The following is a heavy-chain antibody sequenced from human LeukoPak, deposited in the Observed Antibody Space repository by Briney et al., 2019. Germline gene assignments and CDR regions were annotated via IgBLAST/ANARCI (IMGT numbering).Heavy chain of an antibody. Sequence: GGSLRLSCAASGFTFSDYYMSWIRQAPGKGLEWVSYISSSGSTIYYADSVKGRFTISRDNAKNSLYLQMNSLRAEDTAVYYCARDQAPYYYDSSGYYPNDAFDIWGQGTMVTVSS. CDR1: GFTFSDYY. J-gene: IGHJ3*02. V-gene: IGHV3-11*01. CDR3: ARDQAPYYYDSSGYYPNDAFDI. CDR2: ISSSGSTI. D-gene: IGHD3-22*01.